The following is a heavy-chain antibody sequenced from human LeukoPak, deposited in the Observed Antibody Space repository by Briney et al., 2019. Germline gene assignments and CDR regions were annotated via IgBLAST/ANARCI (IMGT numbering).Heavy chain of an antibody. D-gene: IGHD3-22*01. Sequence: GGSLKPPFAGLGSTFIAFGMNWAGKVQGKGLEWGAFIGIVGSNKYYADSVKGRFTISRDNSKNTLYLQMNSLRAEDTAVYYCARAPGYDSSGYYYGYFQHWGQGTLVTVSS. CDR3: ARAPGYDSSGYYYGYFQH. J-gene: IGHJ1*01. V-gene: IGHV3-30*02. CDR1: GSTFIAFG. CDR2: IGIVGSNK.